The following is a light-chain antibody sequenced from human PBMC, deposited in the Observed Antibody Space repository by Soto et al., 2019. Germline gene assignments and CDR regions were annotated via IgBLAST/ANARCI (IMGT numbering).Light chain of an antibody. CDR1: QSISSW. Sequence: DIQMTQSPSTLSASVGDRVTITCRASQSISSWLAWYQQKPGKAPKLLLYAASSLQSGVPSRFSGSGSGTDFTLTISSLQPEDFATYYCQQSYSTLITFGQGTRLEIK. J-gene: IGKJ5*01. CDR3: QQSYSTLIT. CDR2: AAS. V-gene: IGKV1-39*01.